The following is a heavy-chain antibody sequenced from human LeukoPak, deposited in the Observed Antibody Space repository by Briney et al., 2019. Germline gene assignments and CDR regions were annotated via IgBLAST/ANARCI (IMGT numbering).Heavy chain of an antibody. CDR1: GYTFTGYY. CDR3: ASKRYFDWLLRDPRFDY. D-gene: IGHD3-9*01. V-gene: IGHV1-2*02. CDR2: INPNSGGP. Sequence: GASVRVSCKASGYTFTGYYMHWVRQAPGQGLEWMGWINPNSGGPNYAQKFQGRVTMTRDTSISTAYMELSRLRSDDTAVYYCASKRYFDWLLRDPRFDYWGQGTLVTVSS. J-gene: IGHJ4*02.